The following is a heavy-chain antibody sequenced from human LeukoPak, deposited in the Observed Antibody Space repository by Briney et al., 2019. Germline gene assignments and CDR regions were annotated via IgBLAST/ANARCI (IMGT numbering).Heavy chain of an antibody. CDR1: GGSISSYY. CDR3: ARGAELRYFDWPPGGMDV. Sequence: PSETLSLTCTVSGGSISSYYWSWIRQPPGKGLEWIGYIYYSGGTNYNPSLKSRVTISVDTSKNQFSLKLSSVTAADTAVYYCARGAELRYFDWPPGGMDVWGQGTTVTVSS. D-gene: IGHD3-9*01. J-gene: IGHJ6*02. V-gene: IGHV4-59*01. CDR2: IYYSGGT.